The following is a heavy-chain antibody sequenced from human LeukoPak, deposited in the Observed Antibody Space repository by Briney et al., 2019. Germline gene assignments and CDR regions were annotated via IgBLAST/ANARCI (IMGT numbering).Heavy chain of an antibody. Sequence: GGSLRLSCAASGFTFSSYAMSWVRQAPGKGLEWVSAISGSGGSTYYADSVKGRFTISRDNSKNTLYLQMNSLRAEDTAVYYCAKDLRYCSGGSCYLSEDYYYGMDVWGQGTTVTVSS. CDR3: AKDLRYCSGGSCYLSEDYYYGMDV. V-gene: IGHV3-23*01. CDR2: ISGSGGST. J-gene: IGHJ6*02. CDR1: GFTFSSYA. D-gene: IGHD2-15*01.